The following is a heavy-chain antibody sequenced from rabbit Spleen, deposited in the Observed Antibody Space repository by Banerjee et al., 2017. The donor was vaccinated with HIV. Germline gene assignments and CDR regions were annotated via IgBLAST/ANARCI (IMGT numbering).Heavy chain of an antibody. J-gene: IGHJ6*01. CDR2: IAGSSSAFT. CDR1: GFDFSSFG. D-gene: IGHD7-1*01. Sequence: QSLEESGGGLVQPGGSLKLSCKASGFDFSSFGVCWVRQAPGKGLEWISCIAGSSSAFTYSATWAKGRFTISKTSSTTVTLQMTSLTVADTATYFCARDTGTSFSSYGMDLWGQGTLVTVS. CDR3: ARDTGTSFSSYGMDL. V-gene: IGHV1S40*01.